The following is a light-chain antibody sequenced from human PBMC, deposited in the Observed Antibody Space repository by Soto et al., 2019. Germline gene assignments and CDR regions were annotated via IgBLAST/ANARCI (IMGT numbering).Light chain of an antibody. V-gene: IGKV3-15*01. CDR3: QQYNNWPPWT. CDR1: QSVSSN. CDR2: DAS. J-gene: IGKJ1*01. Sequence: EIVMTQSPATLSVSPGERATLSCRASQSVSSNLAWYQQRPGQAPRLLIYDASTRATGIPARFSGSGSGTEFTFPISSLQSGDFAVYYCQQYNNWPPWTFGQGTKVDIK.